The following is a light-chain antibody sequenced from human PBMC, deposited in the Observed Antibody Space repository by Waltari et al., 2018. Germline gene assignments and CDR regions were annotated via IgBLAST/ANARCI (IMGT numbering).Light chain of an antibody. Sequence: QSVLPQPTSASGTPGPGVTISCSGSSSTIGRKTVRWYQQFPGTAPQLLMHTDNQRPSGFPDRFSCSKSGTSASLAISGLQFEDEAQYFCATWDDSLNGRVFGGGTKVTVL. J-gene: IGLJ3*02. CDR2: TDN. CDR3: ATWDDSLNGRV. V-gene: IGLV1-44*01. CDR1: SSTIGRKT.